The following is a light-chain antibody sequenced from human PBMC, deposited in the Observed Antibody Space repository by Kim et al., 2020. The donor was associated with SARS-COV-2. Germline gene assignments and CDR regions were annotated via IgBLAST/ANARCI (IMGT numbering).Light chain of an antibody. CDR1: RTVSNNY. J-gene: IGKJ2*01. Sequence: EIVLTQSPGTLSLSPGDRATLSCRASRTVSNNYLAWFQQKPGQTPRLLIYGISIRATGIPDRFSGSGIGTDFTLTINRLEPEDFAVYYCHQYDISAYTFGQGTKLEI. CDR3: HQYDISAYT. V-gene: IGKV3-20*01. CDR2: GIS.